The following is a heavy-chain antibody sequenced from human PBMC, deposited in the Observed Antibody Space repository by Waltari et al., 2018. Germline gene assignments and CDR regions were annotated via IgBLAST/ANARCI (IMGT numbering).Heavy chain of an antibody. CDR3: SYFDY. CDR2: ISYDGSNK. V-gene: IGHV3-30-3*01. J-gene: IGHJ4*02. Sequence: QVQLVESGGGVVQPGRSLRLSCAASGFTFSSYAMHWVRQAPGKGLEWVAVISYDGSNKYYADSVKGRFTISRDNSKNTLYLQMNSLRAKDTAVYYSSYFDYWGQGTLVTVSS. CDR1: GFTFSSYA.